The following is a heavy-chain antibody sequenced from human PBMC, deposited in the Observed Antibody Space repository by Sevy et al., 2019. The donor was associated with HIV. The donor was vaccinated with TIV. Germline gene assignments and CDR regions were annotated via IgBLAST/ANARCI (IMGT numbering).Heavy chain of an antibody. J-gene: IGHJ6*02. CDR1: GFTFSSYA. V-gene: IGHV3-30-3*01. CDR2: ISYDGSNK. D-gene: IGHD6-13*01. Sequence: GGSLRLSCAASGFTFSSYAMHWVRQAPGKGLEWVAVISYDGSNKYYADSVKGRFTISRDNSKNTLYRQMNSLRAEDTAVYYCARDIDVRYSSSWGYYYYYYGMDVWGQGTTVTVSS. CDR3: ARDIDVRYSSSWGYYYYYYGMDV.